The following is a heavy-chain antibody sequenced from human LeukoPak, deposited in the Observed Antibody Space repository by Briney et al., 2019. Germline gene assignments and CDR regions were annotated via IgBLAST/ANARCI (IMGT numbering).Heavy chain of an antibody. J-gene: IGHJ4*02. Sequence: PGGSLRLSCAASGFTFSNYGMHWVRQAPGKGLEWVAFIRYDGNNKNYADFVKGRFTISRDNSKNTLYLQMNSLRAEDTAVYYCAKYYYGSGSQRYFDYWSQGTLVTASS. D-gene: IGHD3-10*01. CDR2: IRYDGNNK. CDR3: AKYYYGSGSQRYFDY. V-gene: IGHV3-30*02. CDR1: GFTFSNYG.